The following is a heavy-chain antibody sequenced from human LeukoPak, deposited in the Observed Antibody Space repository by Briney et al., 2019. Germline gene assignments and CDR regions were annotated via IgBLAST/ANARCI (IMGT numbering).Heavy chain of an antibody. J-gene: IGHJ1*01. Sequence: ASVKVSCRASGYTFTGHFLHWVRQAPGQGLEWMAWIDPNNGDTHYAQNFQGRITVTRDTSISTVYMELSRLTSDETAVYYFAREYKCSEHWGQGTLVTGS. CDR3: AREYKCSEH. D-gene: IGHD1-1*01. V-gene: IGHV1-2*02. CDR2: IDPNNGDT. CDR1: GYTFTGHF.